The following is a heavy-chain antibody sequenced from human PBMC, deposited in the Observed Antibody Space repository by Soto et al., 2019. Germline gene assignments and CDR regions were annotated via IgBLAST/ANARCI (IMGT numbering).Heavy chain of an antibody. V-gene: IGHV1-69*02. J-gene: IGHJ5*02. CDR1: GGTFSSYT. CDR3: ATHYDYIWGSYSSNWFDP. D-gene: IGHD3-16*01. CDR2: IIPILGIA. Sequence: QVQLVQSGAEVKKPGSSVKVSCKASGGTFSSYTISWVRKAPGQGLEWMGRIIPILGIANYAQKFQGRVTITADKSTSTAYMELSSLRSEDTAVYYCATHYDYIWGSYSSNWFDPWGQGTLVTVSS.